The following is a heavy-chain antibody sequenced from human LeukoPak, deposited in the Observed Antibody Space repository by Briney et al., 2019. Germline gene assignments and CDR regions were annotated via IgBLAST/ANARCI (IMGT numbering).Heavy chain of an antibody. V-gene: IGHV3-21*01. CDR3: ALIPYYDILTGSAYYLDY. CDR1: GFTFRSYS. D-gene: IGHD3-9*01. CDR2: ISSSSTYI. J-gene: IGHJ4*02. Sequence: KRGGSLRLSCTASGFTFRSYSMNWVRQAPGKGLEWVSFISSSSTYIYYADSVKGRFTISRDNAKDSLYLQMNSLRVEDTAVYFCALIPYYDILTGSAYYLDYWGQGTLVTVSS.